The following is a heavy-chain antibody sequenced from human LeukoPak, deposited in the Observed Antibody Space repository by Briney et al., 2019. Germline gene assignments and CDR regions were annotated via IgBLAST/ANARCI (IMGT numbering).Heavy chain of an antibody. V-gene: IGHV5-51*01. CDR3: ASQMRGSGWYGFFDY. CDR1: GYSFTSYW. Sequence: GESLKISCKSSGYSFTSYWIGWVRQMPGKGLEWMGIIYPGDSDTRYSPSFQGQVTISADKSISTAYLQWSSLKASDTAMYYCASQMRGSGWYGFFDYWGQGTLVTVSS. D-gene: IGHD6-19*01. CDR2: IYPGDSDT. J-gene: IGHJ4*02.